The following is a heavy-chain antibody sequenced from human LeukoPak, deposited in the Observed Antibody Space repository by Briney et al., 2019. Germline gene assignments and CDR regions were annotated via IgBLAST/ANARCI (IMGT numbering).Heavy chain of an antibody. CDR2: ISSDSSTT. CDR1: GFTFSSYA. J-gene: IGHJ4*02. V-gene: IGHV3-48*01. Sequence: GGSLRLSCAASGFTFSSYALNWVRQAPGQGLEWVSYISSDSSTTYYADSVKGRFTISRDNAKNSPYLQMNSLRAEDTAVYYCARDVRGIDYWGQGTLVTVSS. D-gene: IGHD3-16*01. CDR3: ARDVRGIDY.